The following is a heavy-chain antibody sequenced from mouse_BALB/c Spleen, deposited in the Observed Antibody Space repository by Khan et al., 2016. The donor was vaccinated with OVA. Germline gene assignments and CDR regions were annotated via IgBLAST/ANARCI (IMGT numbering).Heavy chain of an antibody. Sequence: QVQLQQSGPELVKPGASVRISCKASGYTFTSYYIHWVKQRPGQGLEWIGWIYPGNVNTKYNEKFKGKATLTAVKSSSTAYMQLSSLTSEDSAVYFCARWGGNYPSYAMDYWGQGTSGTVSS. J-gene: IGHJ4*01. CDR2: IYPGNVNT. V-gene: IGHV1S56*01. CDR3: ARWGGNYPSYAMDY. D-gene: IGHD2-1*01. CDR1: GYTFTSYY.